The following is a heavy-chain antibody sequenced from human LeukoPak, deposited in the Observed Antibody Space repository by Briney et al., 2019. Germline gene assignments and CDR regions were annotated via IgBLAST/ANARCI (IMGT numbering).Heavy chain of an antibody. CDR2: ISGSGGST. CDR1: GFTFSSYA. V-gene: IGHV3-23*01. J-gene: IGHJ4*02. Sequence: GGSLRLSRAASGFTFSSYAMSWVRQAPGKGLEWVSAISGSGGSTYYADSVKGRFTISRDNSKNTLYLQMNSLRAEDTAVYYCAKRDGYNYYLDYWGQGTLVTVSS. CDR3: AKRDGYNYYLDY. D-gene: IGHD5-24*01.